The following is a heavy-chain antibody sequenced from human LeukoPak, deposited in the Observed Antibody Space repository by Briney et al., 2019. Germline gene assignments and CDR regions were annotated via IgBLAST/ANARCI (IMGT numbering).Heavy chain of an antibody. D-gene: IGHD2-21*01. Sequence: HPGGSLRLSCAASGFTFDDYTMHWVRQAPGKGLEWVSLISWDGGSTYYAASVKGRFTISRDNAKNSVDLQMNSLRADDTAVYYCARGLCGGDCYDDWGQGTLVTVSS. V-gene: IGHV3-43*01. CDR2: ISWDGGST. J-gene: IGHJ4*02. CDR3: ARGLCGGDCYDD. CDR1: GFTFDDYT.